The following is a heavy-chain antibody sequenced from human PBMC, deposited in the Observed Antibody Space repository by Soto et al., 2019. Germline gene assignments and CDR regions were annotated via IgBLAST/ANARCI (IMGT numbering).Heavy chain of an antibody. D-gene: IGHD3-22*01. CDR3: ARTRMLLLAFDP. CDR1: GFSLSTSGVG. V-gene: IGHV2-5*02. CDR2: IYWDDGK. Sequence: QITLKESGPTLVKPTQTLTLTCTFSGFSLSTSGVGVGWIRHPPGKALEWLALIYWDDGKCYSPFLKSRLTITKGTSKNQVVLTMNHMDPVDTATYYCARTRMLLLAFDPWGQGTLVTVSS. J-gene: IGHJ5*02.